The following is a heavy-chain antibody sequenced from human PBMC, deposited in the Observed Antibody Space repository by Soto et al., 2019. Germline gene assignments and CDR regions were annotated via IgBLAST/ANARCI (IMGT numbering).Heavy chain of an antibody. Sequence: PGGSLRLSCAASRFTFSRYGMHWVRQAPGKGLEWVAVLWYDGSKSYYADSVKGRFTISRDNSKNTLYLQMNSLRAEDTAVYYCARDFCGGDCYHFDYWGQGTLVTVSS. J-gene: IGHJ4*02. D-gene: IGHD2-21*02. CDR3: ARDFCGGDCYHFDY. CDR1: RFTFSRYG. CDR2: LWYDGSKS. V-gene: IGHV3-33*01.